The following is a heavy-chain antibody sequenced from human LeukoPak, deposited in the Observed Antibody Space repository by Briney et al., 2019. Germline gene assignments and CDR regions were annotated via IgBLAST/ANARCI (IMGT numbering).Heavy chain of an antibody. Sequence: GGSLRLSCAASGFIFSAYTMNWVRQAPGKGLEWVSSISSSSTYKYYADSVKGRFTISRDNAQNSVYLQMNSLRAEDMAVYYCARVAQYYYDSSGYYCPDYWGQGTLVTVSS. CDR1: GFIFSAYT. D-gene: IGHD3-22*01. V-gene: IGHV3-21*01. CDR2: ISSSSTYK. J-gene: IGHJ4*02. CDR3: ARVAQYYYDSSGYYCPDY.